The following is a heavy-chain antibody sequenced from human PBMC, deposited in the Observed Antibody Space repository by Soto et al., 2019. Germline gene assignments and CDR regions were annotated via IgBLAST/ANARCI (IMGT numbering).Heavy chain of an antibody. V-gene: IGHV5-10-1*01. CDR3: ARLRKSESDSYYFGMDV. CDR2: IDPGDSYW. CDR1: GYNFTKNW. Sequence: PGESLKISCRGTGYNFTKNWIGWVRQMPGKGLEWMGRIDPGDSYWNYSPSFQGHITLSVDESSNTAYLQWSSLKASDTGTYFCARLRKSESDSYYFGMDVWGQGTTVTVSS. D-gene: IGHD2-21*01. J-gene: IGHJ6*02.